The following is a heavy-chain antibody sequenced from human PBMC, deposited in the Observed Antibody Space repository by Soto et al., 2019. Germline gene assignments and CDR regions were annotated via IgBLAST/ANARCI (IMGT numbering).Heavy chain of an antibody. Sequence: SVKVSCKASGGTFSSYAISRVRQAPGQGLEWMGGIIPIFGTANYAQKFQGRVTITADESTSTAYMELSSLRSEDTAVYYCARALGGLRGAFDIWGQGTMVTVSS. V-gene: IGHV1-69*13. CDR3: ARALGGLRGAFDI. D-gene: IGHD4-17*01. J-gene: IGHJ3*02. CDR1: GGTFSSYA. CDR2: IIPIFGTA.